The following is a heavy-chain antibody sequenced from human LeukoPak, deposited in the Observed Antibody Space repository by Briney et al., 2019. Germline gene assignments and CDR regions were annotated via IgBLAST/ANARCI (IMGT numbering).Heavy chain of an antibody. D-gene: IGHD5-12*01. Sequence: SGTLSLTSAVSGVXITSATCWSWVRQPPGKGLEWIGEIYHSESTNYNPSLESRVTISLDKSQNQFSLKLSSMTAADTAVYYCAKAVRVATLVYWGQGKLVTVST. J-gene: IGHJ4*02. CDR1: GVXITSATC. CDR3: AKAVRVATLVY. V-gene: IGHV4-4*02. CDR2: IYHSEST.